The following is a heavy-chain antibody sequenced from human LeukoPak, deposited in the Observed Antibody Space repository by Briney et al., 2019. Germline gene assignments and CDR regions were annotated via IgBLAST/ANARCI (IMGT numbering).Heavy chain of an antibody. Sequence: GGSLRLSCTGSGFTFGDYAVIWVRQAPGRGLEWVGFIISKAYGGTTEYAASVKGRFTISRDDSKSIAFLQMDSLKTEDTAVYYCTRDYGDYKGDYWGQGTLVTVSS. CDR3: TRDYGDYKGDY. CDR2: IISKAYGGTT. V-gene: IGHV3-49*04. CDR1: GFTFGDYA. D-gene: IGHD4-17*01. J-gene: IGHJ4*02.